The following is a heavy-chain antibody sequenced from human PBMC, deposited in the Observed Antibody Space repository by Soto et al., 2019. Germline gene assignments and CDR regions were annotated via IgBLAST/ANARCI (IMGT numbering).Heavy chain of an antibody. J-gene: IGHJ5*02. D-gene: IGHD1-7*01. CDR1: GGSISSYY. V-gene: IGHV4-59*01. CDR3: ARVGIQLVNNWNYFWFDP. Sequence: SETLSLTCTVSGGSISSYYWSWIRQPPGKGLEWIGYIYYSGSTNYNPSLKSRVTISVDTSKNQFSLKLSSVTAADTAVYYCARVGIQLVNNWNYFWFDPWGQGTLVTVSS. CDR2: IYYSGST.